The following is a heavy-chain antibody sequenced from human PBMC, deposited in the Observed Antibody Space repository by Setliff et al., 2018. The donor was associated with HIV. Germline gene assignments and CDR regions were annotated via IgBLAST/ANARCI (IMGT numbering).Heavy chain of an antibody. CDR1: GGSVSDDY. D-gene: IGHD3-22*01. CDR2: INDSGNT. Sequence: SETLSLTCAVYGGSVSDDYWSWIRQPPGRGMEWIGEINDSGNTNFNPSLKNRVTMSVDTSKSQFSLNLTSVTVADTAVYYCARRSDNYYDNSGYYYGAYFDYWGQGTLVTVSS. J-gene: IGHJ4*02. V-gene: IGHV4-34*01. CDR3: ARRSDNYYDNSGYYYGAYFDY.